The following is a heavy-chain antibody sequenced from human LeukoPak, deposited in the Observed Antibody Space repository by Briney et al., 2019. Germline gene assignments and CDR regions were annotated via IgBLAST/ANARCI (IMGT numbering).Heavy chain of an antibody. D-gene: IGHD2-2*01. J-gene: IGHJ4*02. CDR1: GFTYSSCV. CDR3: AKRHCSSTHCYAFDY. CDR2: ISGSGGST. V-gene: IGHV3-23*01. Sequence: GGSLRLSCATSGFTYSSCVMAWVRQAPGKGLEWVSSISGSGGSTYYADSVKGRFTISRDNSMNTLYLQMNSLTAEDTVVYYCAKRHCSSTHCYAFDYWGQGTLVTVSS.